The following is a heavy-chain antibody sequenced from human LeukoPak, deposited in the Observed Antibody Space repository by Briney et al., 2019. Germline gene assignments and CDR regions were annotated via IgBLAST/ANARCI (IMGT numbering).Heavy chain of an antibody. V-gene: IGHV3-23*01. J-gene: IGHJ4*02. CDR1: GIALSNSA. CDR2: ISRSGDRT. CDR3: AKELRPNDY. Sequence: GGSLRLSCAASGIALSNSAMSWVRQAPGKGLEWVSAISRSGDRTFYADSVKGRFTISRDSSIDTLFLQMNSLRAEDTAVYFCAKELRPNDYWGQGTLVTVSS. D-gene: IGHD2-15*01.